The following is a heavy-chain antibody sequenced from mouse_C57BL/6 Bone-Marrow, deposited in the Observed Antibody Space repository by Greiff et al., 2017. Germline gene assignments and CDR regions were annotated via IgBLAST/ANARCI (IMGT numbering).Heavy chain of an antibody. J-gene: IGHJ2*01. Sequence: VQLQQPGAELVRPGASVKLSCTASGFNIKDYYMHWVKQRPEQGLEWIGRIDPEDGDTEYAPKFQGKATMTADTSSNTAYLQLSSLTSEDTAVXYCTTDYYGSNYFDYWGQGTTLTVSS. V-gene: IGHV14-1*01. CDR1: GFNIKDYY. CDR3: TTDYYGSNYFDY. D-gene: IGHD1-1*01. CDR2: IDPEDGDT.